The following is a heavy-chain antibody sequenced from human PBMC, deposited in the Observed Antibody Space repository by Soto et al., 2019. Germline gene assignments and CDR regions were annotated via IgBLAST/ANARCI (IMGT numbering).Heavy chain of an antibody. J-gene: IGHJ5*02. Sequence: ASVKVSCKASGYTFTNYEINWVRQATGQGLEWMGWMNPGSGNTGYAHKFQGRVAMTRNISISTSYMELSRLGSDDTAIYYCARMASSGSLNWFDPWGQGTLVTVSS. CDR1: GYTFTNYE. CDR3: ARMASSGSLNWFDP. V-gene: IGHV1-8*01. CDR2: MNPGSGNT. D-gene: IGHD3-10*01.